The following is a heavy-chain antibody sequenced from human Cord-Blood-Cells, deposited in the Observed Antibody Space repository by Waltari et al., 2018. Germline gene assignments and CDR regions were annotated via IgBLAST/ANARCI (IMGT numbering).Heavy chain of an antibody. CDR3: ASQSYDYVWGSYRSNWFDP. CDR1: GGTFSSYA. CDR2: IIPIFGTA. J-gene: IGHJ5*02. Sequence: QVQLVQSGAEVRKPGSSVKVSCKASGGTFSSYAISWVRQAPGQGLEWKGGIIPIFGTANYAQKFQGRVTITADESTSTAYMELSSLRSEDTAVYYCASQSYDYVWGSYRSNWFDPWGQGTLVTVSS. D-gene: IGHD3-16*02. V-gene: IGHV1-69*01.